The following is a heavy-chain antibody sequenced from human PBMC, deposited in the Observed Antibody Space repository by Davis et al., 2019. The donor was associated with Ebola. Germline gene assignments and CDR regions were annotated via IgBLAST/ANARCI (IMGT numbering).Heavy chain of an antibody. CDR1: GYTFTSYY. D-gene: IGHD1-26*01. V-gene: IGHV1-46*01. Sequence: AASVKVSCKASGYTFTSYYMHWVRQAPGQGLEWMGIINTRSGATEFAQKFKGRVTINRDTSTSTVYMDLSSLGSEDTALYYCARGGLTATYTWGYFQYWGQGTQVIVSS. J-gene: IGHJ1*01. CDR2: INTRSGAT. CDR3: ARGGLTATYTWGYFQY.